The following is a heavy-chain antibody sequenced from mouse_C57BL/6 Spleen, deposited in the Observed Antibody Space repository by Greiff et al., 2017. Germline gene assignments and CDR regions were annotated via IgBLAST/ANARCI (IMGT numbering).Heavy chain of an antibody. CDR2: IYPGDGDT. V-gene: IGHV1-82*01. Sequence: VQLQQSGPELVKPGASVKISCTASGYAFSSSWMNWVKQRPGKGLEWIGRIYPGDGDTNYNGKFKGKATQTADKSSSTAYMQLSSLTSEDAAVYFCAREGSIYGGGHWGQGTLVTVSA. J-gene: IGHJ3*01. CDR3: AREGSIYGGGH. D-gene: IGHD1-1*02. CDR1: GYAFSSSW.